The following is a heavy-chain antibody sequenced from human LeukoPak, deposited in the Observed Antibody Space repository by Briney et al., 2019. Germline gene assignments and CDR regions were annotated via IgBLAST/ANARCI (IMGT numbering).Heavy chain of an antibody. V-gene: IGHV3-21*01. D-gene: IGHD5-18*01. CDR1: GFTFDDYA. J-gene: IGHJ4*02. CDR3: ARDGALVDTAMVTDY. Sequence: GRSLRLSCAASGFTFDDYAMHWVRQAPGKGLEWVSSISSSSSYIYYADSVKGRFTISRDNAKNSLYLQMNSLRAEDTAVYYCARDGALVDTAMVTDYWGQGTLVTVSS. CDR2: ISSSSSYI.